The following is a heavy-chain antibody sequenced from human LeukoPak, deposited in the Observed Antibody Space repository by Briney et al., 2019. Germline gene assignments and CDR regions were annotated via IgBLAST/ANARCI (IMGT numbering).Heavy chain of an antibody. Sequence: SVKVSCKASGGTFSSYAISWVRQAPGQGLEWMGGIIPIFGTANYAQKFQGRVTITTDESTSTAYMELSSLRSEDTAVYYCARERAHYDILTGYRRGYFDYWGQGTLVTISS. CDR3: ARERAHYDILTGYRRGYFDY. J-gene: IGHJ4*02. CDR2: IIPIFGTA. V-gene: IGHV1-69*05. CDR1: GGTFSSYA. D-gene: IGHD3-9*01.